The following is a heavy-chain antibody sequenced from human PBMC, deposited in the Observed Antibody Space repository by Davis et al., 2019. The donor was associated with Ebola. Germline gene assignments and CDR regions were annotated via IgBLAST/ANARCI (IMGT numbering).Heavy chain of an antibody. V-gene: IGHV4-4*02. CDR3: ARGESPYCSSTSCPNWFDP. CDR2: IYHSGST. D-gene: IGHD2-2*01. J-gene: IGHJ5*02. Sequence: SETLSLTCAVSGGSISSSNWWSWVRQPPGKGLEWIGEIYHSGSTNYNPSLKSRVTISVDKSKNQFSLKLSSVTAADTAVYYCARGESPYCSSTSCPNWFDPWGQGTLVTVSS. CDR1: GGSISSSNW.